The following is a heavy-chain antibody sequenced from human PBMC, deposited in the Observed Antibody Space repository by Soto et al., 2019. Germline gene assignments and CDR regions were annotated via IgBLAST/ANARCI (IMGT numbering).Heavy chain of an antibody. V-gene: IGHV3-21*01. CDR1: GFTFSSYG. CDR3: ARSRDVVVPAASSFIGYNWFDP. CDR2: ISSSSSYI. Sequence: GGSLRLSCAASGFTFSSYGMNWVRQAPGKGLEWVSSISSSSSYIYYADSVKGRFTISRDNAKNSLSLQMNSLRAEDTAVYYCARSRDVVVPAASSFIGYNWFDPWGQGTLVTVSS. J-gene: IGHJ5*02. D-gene: IGHD2-2*01.